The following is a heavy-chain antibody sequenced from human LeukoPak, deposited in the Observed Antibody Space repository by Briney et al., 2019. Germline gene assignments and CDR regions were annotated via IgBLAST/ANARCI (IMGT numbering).Heavy chain of an antibody. V-gene: IGHV4-34*01. CDR2: INHSGST. Sequence: SETLSLTCAVYGGSFSGYYWSWIRQPPGKGLEWIGEINHSGSTNYNPSLKSRVTMSVDTSKNQFSLKLSSVTAADTAVYYCARVKTCSSTSCYLRHAFDIWGQGTMVTVSS. CDR3: ARVKTCSSTSCYLRHAFDI. D-gene: IGHD2-2*01. CDR1: GGSFSGYY. J-gene: IGHJ3*02.